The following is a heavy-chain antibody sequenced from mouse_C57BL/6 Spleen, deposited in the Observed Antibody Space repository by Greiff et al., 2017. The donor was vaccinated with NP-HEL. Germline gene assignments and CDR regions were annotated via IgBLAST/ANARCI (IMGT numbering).Heavy chain of an antibody. J-gene: IGHJ4*01. CDR2: IDPSDSYT. Sequence: QVQLQQPGAELVRPGTSVKLSCKASGYTFTSYWMHWVKQRPGQGLEWIGVIDPSDSYTNYNQKFKGKATLTVDTSSSTAYMQLSSLTSEDSAVYYCARGTTVEAHYYAMDYWGQGTSVTVSS. CDR1: GYTFTSYW. V-gene: IGHV1-59*01. D-gene: IGHD1-1*01. CDR3: ARGTTVEAHYYAMDY.